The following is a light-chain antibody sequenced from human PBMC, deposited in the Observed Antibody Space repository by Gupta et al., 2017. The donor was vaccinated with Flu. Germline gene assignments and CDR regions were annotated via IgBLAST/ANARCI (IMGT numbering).Light chain of an antibody. CDR3: QQRSNWPPYT. V-gene: IGKV3-11*01. Sequence: ARATLSYRASQSVSRYVAWYQQKPGQAPRLLIYDASNRATGIPARFSGSGSGTDFTLTISSLEPEDFAVYYCQQRSNWPPYTFGQGTKLQIK. CDR1: QSVSRY. CDR2: DAS. J-gene: IGKJ2*01.